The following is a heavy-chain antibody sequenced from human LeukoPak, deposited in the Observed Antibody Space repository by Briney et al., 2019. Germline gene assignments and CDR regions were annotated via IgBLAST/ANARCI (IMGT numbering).Heavy chain of an antibody. V-gene: IGHV3-33*08. CDR1: GFTFSSYA. CDR2: IWYDGSNK. D-gene: IGHD3-16*02. Sequence: QAGGSLRLSCAASGFTFSSYAMSWVRQAPGKGLEWVAVIWYDGSNKYYADSVKGRFTISRDNSKNTLYLQMNSLRAEDTAVYYCARELGGVIVYYFDYWGQGTLVTVSS. J-gene: IGHJ4*02. CDR3: ARELGGVIVYYFDY.